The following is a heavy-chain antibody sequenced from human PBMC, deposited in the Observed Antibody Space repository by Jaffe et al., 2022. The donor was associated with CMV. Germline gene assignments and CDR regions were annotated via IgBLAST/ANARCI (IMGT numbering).Heavy chain of an antibody. V-gene: IGHV1-18*01. CDR2: ISAYNGNT. CDR1: GYTFTSYG. J-gene: IGHJ6*02. Sequence: QVQLVQSGAEVKKPGASVKVSCKASGYTFTSYGISWVRQAPGQGLEWMGWISAYNGNTNYAQKLQGRVTMTTDTSTSTAYMELRSLRSDDTAVYYCARLFVPITIFGVAATADYGMDVWGQGTTVTVSS. CDR3: ARLFVPITIFGVAATADYGMDV. D-gene: IGHD3-3*01.